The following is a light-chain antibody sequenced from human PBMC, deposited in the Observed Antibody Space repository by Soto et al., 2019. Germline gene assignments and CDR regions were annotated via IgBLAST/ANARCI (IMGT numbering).Light chain of an antibody. CDR3: NSYTSSSTLYV. V-gene: IGLV2-14*01. CDR2: EVT. J-gene: IGLJ1*01. Sequence: SALTQPASVSGSPGQSITISCTGISSDVGDYDYVSWYQQHPGKAPRLMIYEVTNRPSGVSDRFSGSRSDNTASLTISGLLAEDEADYYCNSYTSSSTLYVFGTGTKVTVL. CDR1: SSDVGDYDY.